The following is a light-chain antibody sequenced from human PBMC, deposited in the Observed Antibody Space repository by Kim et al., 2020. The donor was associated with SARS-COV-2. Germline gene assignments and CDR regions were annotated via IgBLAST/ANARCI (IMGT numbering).Light chain of an antibody. CDR1: QSVSSSY. J-gene: IGKJ4*01. V-gene: IGKV3-20*01. CDR2: GAS. Sequence: EIVLTQSPGTLSLSPGERATLSCRASQSVSSSYLAWYQQKPGQAPRLLIYGASSRATGIPDRFSGSGSGTDFTLTISRLEPEDFAVYYCQQYAGSLTFGGGTKVDIK. CDR3: QQYAGSLT.